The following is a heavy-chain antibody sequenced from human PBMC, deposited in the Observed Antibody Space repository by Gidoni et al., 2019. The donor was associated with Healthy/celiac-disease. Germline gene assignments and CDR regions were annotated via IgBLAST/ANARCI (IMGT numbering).Heavy chain of an antibody. CDR3: ASAGYCSSTSCFSGYFDL. CDR2: ITPILGTA. CDR1: GCIFSSYA. J-gene: IGHJ2*01. Sequence: QVQLVQSGAEVKKPGSSVKVSCKASGCIFSSYAISWVRQATGQGLAWMGGITPILGTANYAQKFQGRVTITADESTSTAYMEMSSLRSEDTAVYYCASAGYCSSTSCFSGYFDLWGRGTLVTVSS. D-gene: IGHD2-2*01. V-gene: IGHV1-69*01.